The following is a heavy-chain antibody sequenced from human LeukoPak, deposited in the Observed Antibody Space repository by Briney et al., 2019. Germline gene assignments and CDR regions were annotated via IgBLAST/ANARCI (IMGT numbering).Heavy chain of an antibody. V-gene: IGHV3-30-3*01. Sequence: GGSLRLSCAASGFTFSSYAMHWVRQAPGKGLEWVAVISYDGSNKYYADSVKGRFTISRDNSKNTLYLQMNSLRAEDTAVYYCAKADLHFDYWGQGTLVTVSS. CDR2: ISYDGSNK. D-gene: IGHD2-21*02. CDR1: GFTFSSYA. CDR3: AKADLHFDY. J-gene: IGHJ4*02.